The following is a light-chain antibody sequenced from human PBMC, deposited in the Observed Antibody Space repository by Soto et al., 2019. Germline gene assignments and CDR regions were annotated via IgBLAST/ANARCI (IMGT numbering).Light chain of an antibody. Sequence: DIQMTQSPSSRSASVGDRVTITFQASQDIKNYLNWYQQKSGKAPKLLIYDASDLETGVPSRFSGSGSGTDFTFTINSLQPEDIATYYCQQYDNLPLTFGGGTKVDI. V-gene: IGKV1-33*01. CDR1: QDIKNY. CDR3: QQYDNLPLT. J-gene: IGKJ4*01. CDR2: DAS.